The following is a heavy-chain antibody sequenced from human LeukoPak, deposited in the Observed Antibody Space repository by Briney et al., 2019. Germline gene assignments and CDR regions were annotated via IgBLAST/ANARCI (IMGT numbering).Heavy chain of an antibody. CDR2: INWNSDSI. Sequence: GGSLRLSCAVSGFTFDDYAMHWVRQVPGKGLEWVSGINWNSDSIGYADSVKGRFTTSRDNAKNSLYLQMNSLRAEDTAVYYCARDGGRDYVWGSYRPVYYFDYWGQGTLVTVSS. CDR1: GFTFDDYA. CDR3: ARDGGRDYVWGSYRPVYYFDY. V-gene: IGHV3-9*01. J-gene: IGHJ4*02. D-gene: IGHD3-16*02.